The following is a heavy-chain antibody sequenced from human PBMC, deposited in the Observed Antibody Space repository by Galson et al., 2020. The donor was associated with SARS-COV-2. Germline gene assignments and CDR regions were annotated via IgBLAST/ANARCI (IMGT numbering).Heavy chain of an antibody. CDR2: IKQDGSEK. Sequence: TGGSLRLSCAASGFTFSSYWMAWVRQAPGKGLEWVANIKQDGSEKYYVDSVKGRFTISRDNAKNSLYLQMNSLRAEDTAVYYCAGKNRHNQRPAIFDYRVQGPLVTVSS. CDR1: GFTFSSYW. V-gene: IGHV3-7*05. D-gene: IGHD1-1*01. J-gene: IGHJ4*02. CDR3: AGKNRHNQRPAIFDY.